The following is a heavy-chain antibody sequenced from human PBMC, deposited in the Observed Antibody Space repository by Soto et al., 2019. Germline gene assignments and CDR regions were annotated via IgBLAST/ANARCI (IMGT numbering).Heavy chain of an antibody. CDR3: TTMGPSSAADLDY. CDR2: IKSKTDGGTT. Sequence: GGSLRLSCAASGFTFSNAWMSWVRQAPGKGLEWVGRIKSKTDGGTTDYAAPVKGRFTISRDDSKNTLYLQMNSLKTEDTAVYYCTTMGPSSAADLDYWGQGTLVTVSS. J-gene: IGHJ4*02. D-gene: IGHD2-2*01. CDR1: GFTFSNAW. V-gene: IGHV3-15*01.